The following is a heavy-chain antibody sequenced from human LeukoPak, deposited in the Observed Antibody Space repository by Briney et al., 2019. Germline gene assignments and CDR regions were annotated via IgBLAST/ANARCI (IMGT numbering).Heavy chain of an antibody. CDR3: ARRRIGPIDY. CDR1: GGSISSHY. V-gene: IGHV4-59*08. Sequence: PSETLSLTCTVSGGSISSHYWSWIRQPPGKGLEWIGYIYYSGSTNYNPSLKSRVTISVDTSKNQFSLKLSSVTAADTAVYYCARRRIGPIDYWGQGTLVTVSS. CDR2: IYYSGST. D-gene: IGHD3-16*01. J-gene: IGHJ4*02.